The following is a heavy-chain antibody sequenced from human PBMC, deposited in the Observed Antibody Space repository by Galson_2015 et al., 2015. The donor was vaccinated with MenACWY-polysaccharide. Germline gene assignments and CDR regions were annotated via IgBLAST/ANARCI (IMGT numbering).Heavy chain of an antibody. Sequence: SLRLSCAASGFTFSSYAMSWVRQAPGAGLEGGSALSGSGGGTYYADSVRGRFTISRDNSKNTLYLQMNSLRAEDTAIYYCANSGYCSGDSCYGGMDVWGQGTTVTVSS. CDR1: GFTFSSYA. J-gene: IGHJ6*02. CDR2: LSGSGGGT. D-gene: IGHD2-15*01. CDR3: ANSGYCSGDSCYGGMDV. V-gene: IGHV3-23*01.